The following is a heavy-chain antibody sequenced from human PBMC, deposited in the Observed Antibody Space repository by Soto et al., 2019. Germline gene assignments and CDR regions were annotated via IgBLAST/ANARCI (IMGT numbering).Heavy chain of an antibody. CDR2: IYYSGST. V-gene: IGHV4-39*02. D-gene: IGHD3-9*01. CDR3: TRDRLDYDILTGYYKTVTEVGFDY. CDR1: GGSISSSSYF. Sequence: SETLSLTCTVSGGSISSSSYFWGWIRQPPGKGLEWIGSIYYSGSTYYNPSLKSLVTVSVDTSKNQFSLKLNSVTAADTAVYYCTRDRLDYDILTGYYKTVTEVGFDYWGQGTLVTVSS. J-gene: IGHJ4*02.